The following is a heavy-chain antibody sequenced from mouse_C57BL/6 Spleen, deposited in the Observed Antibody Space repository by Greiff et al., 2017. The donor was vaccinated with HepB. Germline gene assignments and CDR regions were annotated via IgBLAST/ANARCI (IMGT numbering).Heavy chain of an antibody. Sequence: VQLQQSGPVLVKPGASVKMSCKASGYTFTDYYMNWVKQSHGKSLEWIGVINPYNGGTSYNQKFKGKATLTVDKSSSTAYMELNSLTSEDSAVYYCARETTYYGSSDWYFDVWGTGTTVTVSS. D-gene: IGHD1-1*01. J-gene: IGHJ1*03. CDR1: GYTFTDYY. CDR3: ARETTYYGSSDWYFDV. CDR2: INPYNGGT. V-gene: IGHV1-19*01.